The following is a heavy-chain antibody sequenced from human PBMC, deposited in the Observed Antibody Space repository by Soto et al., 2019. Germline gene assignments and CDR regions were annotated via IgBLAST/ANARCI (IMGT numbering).Heavy chain of an antibody. Sequence: ASVKVSCKASGYTFTSYGISWVRQAPGQGLEWMGWISAYNGNTNYAQKLQGRVTMTTDTSTSTAYMELRSLRSDDTAVYYCAREENRGVYYDFWSGMGAGGMDVWGQGTTVTVSS. J-gene: IGHJ6*02. CDR1: GYTFTSYG. CDR3: AREENRGVYYDFWSGMGAGGMDV. V-gene: IGHV1-18*01. D-gene: IGHD3-3*01. CDR2: ISAYNGNT.